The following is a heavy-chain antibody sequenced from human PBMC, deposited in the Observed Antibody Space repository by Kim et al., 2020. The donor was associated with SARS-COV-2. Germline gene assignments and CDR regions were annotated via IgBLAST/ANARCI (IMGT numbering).Heavy chain of an antibody. J-gene: IGHJ4*02. CDR2: ISYDGSNK. Sequence: GGSLRLSCAASGFTFSSYGMHWVRQAPGKGLEWVAVISYDGSNKYYADSVKGRFTISRDNSKNTLYLQMNSLRAEDTAVYYCAKDIPQKNIVVVVAAEPVWGQGTLVTVSS. CDR3: AKDIPQKNIVVVVAAEPV. CDR1: GFTFSSYG. D-gene: IGHD2-15*01. V-gene: IGHV3-30*18.